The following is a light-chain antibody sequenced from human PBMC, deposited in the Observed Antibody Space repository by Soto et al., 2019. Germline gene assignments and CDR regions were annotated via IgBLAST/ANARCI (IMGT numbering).Light chain of an antibody. Sequence: QPVLTQPASVAGSLGQSITLSCTGTSSDIAIYNYVSWYQHHPGRVPKLLISEVTNRPSGASDRFSGSKSGNTASLTISGLQADDEADYYCTSFTTSSSLVFGGGTKLTVL. CDR1: SSDIAIYNY. CDR2: EVT. V-gene: IGLV2-14*01. CDR3: TSFTTSSSLV. J-gene: IGLJ2*01.